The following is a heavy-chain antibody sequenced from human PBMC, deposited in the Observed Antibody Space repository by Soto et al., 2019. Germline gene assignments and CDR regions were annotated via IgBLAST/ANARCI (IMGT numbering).Heavy chain of an antibody. CDR2: IYNGVST. Sequence: EVQLVESGGGLVQPGGSLRLSCAASESIVSSNYVSWVRQAPGKGLEWVSVIYNGVSTYYADSVKGRFTISRDNSKNMLYLQMNSLRAEDTAVYYCARDNAAVGIYGMDVWGQGTTVTVSS. J-gene: IGHJ6*02. V-gene: IGHV3-66*01. CDR3: ARDNAAVGIYGMDV. D-gene: IGHD6-13*01. CDR1: ESIVSSNY.